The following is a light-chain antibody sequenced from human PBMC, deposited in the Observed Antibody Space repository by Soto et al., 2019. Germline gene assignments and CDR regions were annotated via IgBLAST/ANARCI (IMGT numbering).Light chain of an antibody. V-gene: IGLV1-44*01. Sequence: QSVLTQSPSASGTPGQRVPISCSGSSSNIGSNSVNWYQQLPGTAPKLLIFSNNQRPSGVPDRFSGSKSGTSASLAISGLQSEDEADYYCAAWDDSLNGHVVFGGGTKVTVL. CDR1: SSNIGSNS. CDR2: SNN. J-gene: IGLJ2*01. CDR3: AAWDDSLNGHVV.